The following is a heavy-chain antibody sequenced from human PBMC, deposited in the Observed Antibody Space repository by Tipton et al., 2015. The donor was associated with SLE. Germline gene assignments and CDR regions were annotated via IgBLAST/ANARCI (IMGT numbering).Heavy chain of an antibody. CDR1: GGSISSSSSYY. J-gene: IGHJ4*02. CDR2: INHRGST. CDR3: ARGKISWAIFVVKNYFDS. Sequence: TLSLTCAVYGGSISSSSSYYWAWIRQPPGKGVEWIGEINHRGSTNYNPSLKSRVTISVDTSKNQFSLRLTSVTAADTAVYYCARGKISWAIFVVKNYFDSWGQGTLVTVSS. V-gene: IGHV4-34*01. D-gene: IGHD2-21*01.